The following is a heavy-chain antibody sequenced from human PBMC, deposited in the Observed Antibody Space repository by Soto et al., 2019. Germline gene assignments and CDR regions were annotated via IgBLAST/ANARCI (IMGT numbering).Heavy chain of an antibody. CDR3: ARPHNRCWSVFDY. Sequence: QVQLVESGGGVVQPGRSLKLSCAASGFTFSNYGMQWVRQAPGKGLEWVAVIWYDGSIKYYVDSVKGRFTVSRDNSKNTLYLHMNSLRAEDTAGYYCARPHNRCWSVFDYWGQGTLVTVSS. V-gene: IGHV3-33*01. J-gene: IGHJ4*02. CDR2: IWYDGSIK. D-gene: IGHD6-13*01. CDR1: GFTFSNYG.